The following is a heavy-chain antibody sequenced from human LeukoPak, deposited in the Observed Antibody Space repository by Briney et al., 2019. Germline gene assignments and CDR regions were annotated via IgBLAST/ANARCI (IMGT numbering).Heavy chain of an antibody. Sequence: GGSLRLSCAASGPTVSSNYMNWVRQAPGKGLEWVSVIYSGGTTSYADSVKGRFPISRNNSKNTLYLQMDSLRAEDTAVYYCARAIPFGGWLDPWGQGTLVTVSS. D-gene: IGHD3-16*01. CDR2: IYSGGTT. CDR1: GPTVSSNY. CDR3: ARAIPFGGWLDP. V-gene: IGHV3-66*01. J-gene: IGHJ5*02.